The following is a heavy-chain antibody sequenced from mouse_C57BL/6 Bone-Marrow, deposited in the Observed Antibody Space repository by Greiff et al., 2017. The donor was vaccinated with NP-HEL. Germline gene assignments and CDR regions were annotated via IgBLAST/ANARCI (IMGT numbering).Heavy chain of an antibody. J-gene: IGHJ2*01. D-gene: IGHD1-1*01. Sequence: QVQLQQPGAELVKPGASVKLSCKASGYTFTSYWMHWVKQRPGQGLEWIGMIHPNSGSTNYNEKFKSKATLTVDKSSSTAYMQLSSLTSEDSAVYYCARSWYYGNPYFDYWGQGTTLTVSS. CDR3: ARSWYYGNPYFDY. CDR2: IHPNSGST. V-gene: IGHV1-64*01. CDR1: GYTFTSYW.